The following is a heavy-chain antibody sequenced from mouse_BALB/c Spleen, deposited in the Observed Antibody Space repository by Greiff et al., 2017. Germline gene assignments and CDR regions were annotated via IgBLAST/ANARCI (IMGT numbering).Heavy chain of an antibody. CDR2: IWSGGST. Sequence: VKLVESGPGLVQPSQSLSITCTVSGFSLTSYGVHWVRQSPGKGLEWLGVIWSGGSTDYNAAFISRLSISKDNSKSHVFFKMNSLQANDTAIYYCARVGDGYEYYAMDYWGQGTSVTVAS. CDR1: GFSLTSYG. CDR3: ARVGDGYEYYAMDY. J-gene: IGHJ4*01. D-gene: IGHD1-2*01. V-gene: IGHV2-2*02.